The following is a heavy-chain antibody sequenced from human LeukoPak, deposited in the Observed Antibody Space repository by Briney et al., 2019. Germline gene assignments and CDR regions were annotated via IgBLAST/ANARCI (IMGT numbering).Heavy chain of an antibody. CDR1: GFTFSDYG. CDR3: ARIAAAGTADY. J-gene: IGHJ4*02. D-gene: IGHD6-13*01. CDR2: ISGDGHST. V-gene: IGHV3-64D*09. Sequence: GGSLRLSCSASGFTFSDYGMHWVRQAPGKGLEYVSAISGDGHSTYYADSLKGRFTISRDNSRKTLYLQMSSLRVEDTAVYYCARIAAAGTADYWGQGTLFTVSS.